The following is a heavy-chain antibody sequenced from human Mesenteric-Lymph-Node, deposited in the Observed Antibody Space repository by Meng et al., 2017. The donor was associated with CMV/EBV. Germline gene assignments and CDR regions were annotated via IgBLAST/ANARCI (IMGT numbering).Heavy chain of an antibody. CDR1: GFTFSSYT. CDR3: ARDRPTLGYCTSTTCPPDYYYGLDV. J-gene: IGHJ6*02. V-gene: IGHV3-21*01. D-gene: IGHD2-2*01. CDR2: ISSSSSYI. Sequence: GESLKISCAASGFTFSSYTMNWVRQAPGKGLEWVSSISSSSSYIYYADSVKGRFTISRDNAKNSLYLQMNSLRAEDTAVYYCARDRPTLGYCTSTTCPPDYYYGLDVWGQGTLVTVSS.